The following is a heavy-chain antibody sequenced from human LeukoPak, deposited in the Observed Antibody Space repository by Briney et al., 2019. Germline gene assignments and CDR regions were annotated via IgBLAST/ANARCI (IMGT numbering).Heavy chain of an antibody. J-gene: IGHJ4*02. V-gene: IGHV3-33*01. CDR2: IWYDGSNK. CDR3: ARESGFGDDSSGYYCDY. Sequence: GGSLRLSCAASGFTFSSYGMHWVRQAPGKGLEWVAVIWYDGSNKYYADSVKGRFTISRDNSKNTLYLQMNRLRAEDTAVYYCARESGFGDDSSGYYCDYWGQGTLVTVSS. CDR1: GFTFSSYG. D-gene: IGHD3-22*01.